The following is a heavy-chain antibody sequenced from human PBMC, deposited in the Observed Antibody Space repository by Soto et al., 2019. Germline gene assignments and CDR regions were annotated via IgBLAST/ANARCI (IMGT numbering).Heavy chain of an antibody. Sequence: GGSLRLSCAASGFTFSSYAMSWVRQAPGEGLEWVSAISGSGGSTYYADSVKGRFTISRDNSKNTLYLQMNSLRAEDTAVYYCAXLSDDSSGYLPEYYFDYWGQGTLVTVSS. CDR2: ISGSGGST. CDR1: GFTFSSYA. CDR3: AXLSDDSSGYLPEYYFDY. D-gene: IGHD3-22*01. V-gene: IGHV3-23*01. J-gene: IGHJ4*02.